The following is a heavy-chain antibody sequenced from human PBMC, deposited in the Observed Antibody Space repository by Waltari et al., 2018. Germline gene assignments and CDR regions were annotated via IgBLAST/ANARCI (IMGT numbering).Heavy chain of an antibody. J-gene: IGHJ4*02. CDR1: GYTFTDYH. D-gene: IGHD3-3*01. Sequence: QVQLVQSGTEVKKPGASVRVACQASGYTFTDYHLHWVRQTPGHGFAWMGWINPKNGDTSYAKNFLGRVTMTRDTSINTAYMDLRGLRSDDAAVYYCARDRAAYYDIRSTYYAGDYWGPGTMLTVSS. CDR2: INPKNGDT. V-gene: IGHV1-2*02. CDR3: ARDRAAYYDIRSTYYAGDY.